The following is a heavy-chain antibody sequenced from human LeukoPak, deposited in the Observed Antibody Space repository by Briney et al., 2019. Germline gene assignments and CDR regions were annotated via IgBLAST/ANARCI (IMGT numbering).Heavy chain of an antibody. J-gene: IGHJ4*02. CDR2: INPSGGST. D-gene: IGHD3-22*01. CDR1: GYTFTSYY. CDR3: ARMMDYYDSDGYPPPAAADY. Sequence: GASVKVSCKASGYTFTSYYMHWVRQAPGQGLEWMGIINPSGGSTSYAQKFQGRVTMTRDMSTSTVYMELSSLRSEDTAVYYCARMMDYYDSDGYPPPAAADYWGQGTLVTVSS. V-gene: IGHV1-46*01.